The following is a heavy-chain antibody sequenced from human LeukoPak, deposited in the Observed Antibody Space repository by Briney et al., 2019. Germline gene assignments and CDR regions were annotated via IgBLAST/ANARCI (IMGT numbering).Heavy chain of an antibody. D-gene: IGHD4-23*01. V-gene: IGHV3-9*01. Sequence: GGSLRLSCAASGFTFDDYAMHWVRQAPGKGLEWVSGISWNSGSIGYADSVKGRFTISRDNAKNSLYLQMNSLRAEDTALYYCAKDVGGNSGFLFDYWGQGTLVTVSS. CDR2: ISWNSGSI. CDR1: GFTFDDYA. CDR3: AKDVGGNSGFLFDY. J-gene: IGHJ4*02.